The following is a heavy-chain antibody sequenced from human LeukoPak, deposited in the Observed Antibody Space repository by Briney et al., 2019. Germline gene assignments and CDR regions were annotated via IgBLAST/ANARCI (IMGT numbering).Heavy chain of an antibody. CDR2: IYYNGNT. D-gene: IGHD4-23*01. J-gene: IGHJ4*02. Sequence: SETLSLTCTVSGGSISSSSYYWSWIRQPPGKGLEWIGFIYYNGNTNYNPSLKSRVTISVDMSKNQFFLRLNSVTAADTAVYYCARSTGGNSAYWGQGILVTVSS. CDR3: ARSTGGNSAY. CDR1: GGSISSSSYY. V-gene: IGHV4-61*05.